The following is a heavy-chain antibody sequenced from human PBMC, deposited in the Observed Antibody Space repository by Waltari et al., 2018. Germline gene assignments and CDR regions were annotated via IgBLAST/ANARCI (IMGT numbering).Heavy chain of an antibody. CDR2: ISSGGRTI. Sequence: EVQLVESGGGLVQPGGSLRLSCAASGFTFSSYEMNWVRQAPGKGLGWVSYISSGGRTIYYAYSVKGRFTISRDNAKNSLYLQMNSLRAEDTAVYYCARGNGDYGEDYFDYWGQGTLVTVSS. J-gene: IGHJ4*02. D-gene: IGHD4-17*01. V-gene: IGHV3-48*03. CDR1: GFTFSSYE. CDR3: ARGNGDYGEDYFDY.